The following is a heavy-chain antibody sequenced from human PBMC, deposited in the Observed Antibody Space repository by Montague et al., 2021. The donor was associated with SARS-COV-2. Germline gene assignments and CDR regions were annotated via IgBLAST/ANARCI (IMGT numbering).Heavy chain of an antibody. Sequence: SETLSLTCSVSGGSIGSYYWSWLRQPPGKGLEWIGHIHFSWSNTYSSSFKSRVPISIDTPKNQFSLTLSSVTAADTAVYYCARSLVPSWTYYLPYWGQGTLVTVSS. CDR2: IHFSWSN. CDR3: ARSLVPSWTYYLPY. CDR1: GGSIGSYY. V-gene: IGHV4-59*01. D-gene: IGHD3-10*01. J-gene: IGHJ4*02.